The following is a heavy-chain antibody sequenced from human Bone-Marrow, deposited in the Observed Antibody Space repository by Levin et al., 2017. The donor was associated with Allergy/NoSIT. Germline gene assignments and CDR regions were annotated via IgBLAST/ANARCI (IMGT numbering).Heavy chain of an antibody. Sequence: LSLTCAASGFTFSSYAMHWVRQAPGKGLEWVAVISYDGSNKYYADSVKGRFTISRDNSKNTLYLQMNSLRAEDTAVYYCARGHQVRLLSQRRGYSYGYAELFDYWGQGTLVTVSS. CDR2: ISYDGSNK. V-gene: IGHV3-30-3*01. CDR1: GFTFSSYA. CDR3: ARGHQVRLLSQRRGYSYGYAELFDY. D-gene: IGHD5-18*01. J-gene: IGHJ4*02.